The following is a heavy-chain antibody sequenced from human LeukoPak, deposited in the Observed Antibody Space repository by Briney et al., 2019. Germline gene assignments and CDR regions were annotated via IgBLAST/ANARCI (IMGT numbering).Heavy chain of an antibody. J-gene: IGHJ6*02. V-gene: IGHV1-69*04. Sequence: SVKVSCKASGGTFSSYAISWVRQAPGQGLEWMGRVIPILGIANYAQKFQGRVTITADKSTSTAYMELSSLRSEDTAVYYCARGERGWSGYYNYYYYGMDVWGQGTTVTVSS. CDR2: VIPILGIA. CDR3: ARGERGWSGYYNYYYYGMDV. D-gene: IGHD3-3*01. CDR1: GGTFSSYA.